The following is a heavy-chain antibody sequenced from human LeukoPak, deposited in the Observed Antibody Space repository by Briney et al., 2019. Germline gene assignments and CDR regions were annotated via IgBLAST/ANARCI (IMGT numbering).Heavy chain of an antibody. D-gene: IGHD2-15*01. CDR1: GGTFSSYA. CDR2: IIPILGIA. CDR3: ARGPSTSLLHYYYYGMDV. J-gene: IGHJ6*02. Sequence: GASVKVSCKASGGTFSSYAISWVRQAPGQGLEWMGRIIPILGIANYAQKFQGRVTITADKSTSTAYMELSSLRSEDTAVYYCARGPSTSLLHYYYYGMDVWGQGTTVTVSS. V-gene: IGHV1-69*04.